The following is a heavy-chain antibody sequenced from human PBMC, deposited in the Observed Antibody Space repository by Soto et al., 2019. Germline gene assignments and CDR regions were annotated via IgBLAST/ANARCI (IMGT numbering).Heavy chain of an antibody. V-gene: IGHV4-34*01. CDR1: GGSFSGYY. CDR2: INHSGST. J-gene: IGHJ4*02. D-gene: IGHD6-13*01. Sequence: PSETLPLTCAVYGGSFSGYYWSWIRQPQGKGLEWIGEINHSGSTNYNPSLKSRVTISVDTSKNQFSLKLSSVTAADTAVYYCARQLHGYSSSWRGLHFDYWGQGTLVTVSS. CDR3: ARQLHGYSSSWRGLHFDY.